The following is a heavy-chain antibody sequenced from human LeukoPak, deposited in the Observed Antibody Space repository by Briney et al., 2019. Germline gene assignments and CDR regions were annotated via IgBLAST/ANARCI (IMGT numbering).Heavy chain of an antibody. CDR3: ARGDAVTMGHEFDP. Sequence: SETLSLTCTVSDDSISNYYWSWIRQPAGKGLEWIGRIYTSGSANYNPSLKSRVTMSIDTSKNEFSLKLSSVTAADTAVYYCARGDAVTMGHEFDPWGQGTLVTVSS. V-gene: IGHV4-4*07. CDR1: DDSISNYY. CDR2: IYTSGSA. J-gene: IGHJ5*02. D-gene: IGHD4-11*01.